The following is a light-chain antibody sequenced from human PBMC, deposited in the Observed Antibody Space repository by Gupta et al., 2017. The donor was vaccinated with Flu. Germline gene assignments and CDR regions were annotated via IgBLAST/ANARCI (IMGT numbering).Light chain of an antibody. Sequence: TLSCRASQSVSRSYLAWYQQKPGQAPRLLISGPSTRATGIPDRFSASGSGTEFTLTITRLEPEDFAVYFCQQDHDSPFTFGHGTKVD. J-gene: IGKJ3*01. CDR3: QQDHDSPFT. CDR1: QSVSRSY. V-gene: IGKV3-20*01. CDR2: GPS.